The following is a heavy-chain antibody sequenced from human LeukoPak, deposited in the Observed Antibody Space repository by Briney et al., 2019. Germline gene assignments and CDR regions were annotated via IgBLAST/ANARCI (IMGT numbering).Heavy chain of an antibody. CDR1: GFTFSSYS. CDR3: ARDSGSYLDEFDY. V-gene: IGHV3-21*01. J-gene: IGHJ4*02. Sequence: GGSLRLSCAASGFTFSSYSMNWVRQAPGKGLEWVSSISSSSSYIYYADSVKGRFTISRDNAKNSLYLQMNSLRAEDTAVYYCARDSGSYLDEFDYWGQGTLVTVSS. D-gene: IGHD1-26*01. CDR2: ISSSSSYI.